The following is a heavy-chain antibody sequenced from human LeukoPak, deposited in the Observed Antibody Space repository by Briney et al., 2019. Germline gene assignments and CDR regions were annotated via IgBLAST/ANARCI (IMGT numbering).Heavy chain of an antibody. CDR1: GFTFSSYA. V-gene: IGHV3-23*01. CDR2: ISGSGGRT. CDR3: AKGGYGSGTLPLGY. D-gene: IGHD3-10*01. Sequence: GGSLRLSCAASGFTFSSYAMSWVRQAPGKGLEWVSAISGSGGRTYYADSVKGRFTISRDNSKNALYLRMNSPRAEDTAVYYCAKGGYGSGTLPLGYWGQGTLVTVSS. J-gene: IGHJ4*02.